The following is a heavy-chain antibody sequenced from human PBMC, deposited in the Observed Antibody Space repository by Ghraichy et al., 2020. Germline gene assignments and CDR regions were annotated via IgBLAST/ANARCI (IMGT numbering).Heavy chain of an antibody. CDR1: GFTFSDSA. V-gene: IGHV3-73*01. J-gene: IGHJ4*02. CDR2: VRSKTNSYAT. Sequence: GGSLRLSCAASGFTFSDSAMHWVRQASGKGLEWVGRVRSKTNSYATAYAASVTGRFTISRDDSKNTAYLQMNSPKTEDTAVYYCTRGSSGSFVFDSWGQGTLVTVSS. CDR3: TRGSSGSFVFDS. D-gene: IGHD6-19*01.